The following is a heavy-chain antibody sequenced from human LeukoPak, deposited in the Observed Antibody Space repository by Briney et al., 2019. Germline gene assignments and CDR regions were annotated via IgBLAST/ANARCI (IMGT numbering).Heavy chain of an antibody. CDR1: GGSISSSSYY. D-gene: IGHD2-2*01. V-gene: IGHV4-39*07. Sequence: SETLSLTCTVSGGSISSSSYYWGWIRQPPGKGLEWIGSIHYSGSTYYNPSLKSRVTISVDTSKNQFSLKLSSVTAADTAVYYCASDVCSSTSCTSNAFDIWGQGTMVTVSS. CDR2: IHYSGST. CDR3: ASDVCSSTSCTSNAFDI. J-gene: IGHJ3*02.